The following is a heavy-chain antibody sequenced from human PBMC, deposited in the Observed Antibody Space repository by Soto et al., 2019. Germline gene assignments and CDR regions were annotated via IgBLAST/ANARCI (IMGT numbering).Heavy chain of an antibody. J-gene: IGHJ1*01. Sequence: QAHLMQSGAEVKKPGSSVKVSCKASGGTFSGYAISWVRQRPGRGLEWMGGIIPIFGITTYAEKFQGRITLAADESTGTALMGLRSLISEDTAVYYCARDPRSITGTTSSEDFQFWGPGSLVSVSS. CDR1: GGTFSGYA. CDR2: IIPIFGIT. D-gene: IGHD1-20*01. V-gene: IGHV1-69*01. CDR3: ARDPRSITGTTSSEDFQF.